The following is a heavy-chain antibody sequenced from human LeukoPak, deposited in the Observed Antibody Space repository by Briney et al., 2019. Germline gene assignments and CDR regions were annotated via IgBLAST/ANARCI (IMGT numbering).Heavy chain of an antibody. V-gene: IGHV1-46*01. CDR3: ATLPSWRLRLGELSIP. J-gene: IGHJ4*02. CDR2: INPSGGST. Sequence: GASVKVSCKASGYTFTSYYMHWVRQAPGQGLEWMGIINPSGGSTSYAQKFQGRVTMTEDTSTDTAYMELSSLRSEDTAVYYCATLPSWRLRLGELSIPWGQGTLVTVSS. D-gene: IGHD3-16*02. CDR1: GYTFTSYY.